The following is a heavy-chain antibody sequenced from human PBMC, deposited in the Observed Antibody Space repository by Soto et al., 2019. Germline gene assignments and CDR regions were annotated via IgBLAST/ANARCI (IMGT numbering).Heavy chain of an antibody. J-gene: IGHJ4*02. Sequence: EVHLLESGGGLVQPGGSLRLSCAASGFTFAGYSTMSWVRQAPGKGLEWVSSIRGSGGSTYYADSVKGRFTISRDNYKNTLYLQMNAMSDEDTSFYYCAKDRGGCACGWKYFDYWGKGALVTVSS. CDR1: GFTFAGYST. D-gene: IGHD6-19*01. V-gene: IGHV3-23*01. CDR3: AKDRGGCACGWKYFDY. CDR2: IRGSGGST.